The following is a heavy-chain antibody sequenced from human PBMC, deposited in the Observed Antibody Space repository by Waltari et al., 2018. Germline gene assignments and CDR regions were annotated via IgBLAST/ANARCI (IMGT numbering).Heavy chain of an antibody. V-gene: IGHV4-59*11. Sequence: QVQLQESGPGLVKPSETLSLTCTVSGGSISSHYWSWIRQPPGKGLEWIGYIYYSGSTTYKPSRKSRVTISVDTSKNQFSLKLSAVTAADTAVYYCARDRGSSLGMDVWGQGTTVTVSS. CDR1: GGSISSHY. CDR3: ARDRGSSLGMDV. J-gene: IGHJ6*02. CDR2: IYYSGST. D-gene: IGHD6-6*01.